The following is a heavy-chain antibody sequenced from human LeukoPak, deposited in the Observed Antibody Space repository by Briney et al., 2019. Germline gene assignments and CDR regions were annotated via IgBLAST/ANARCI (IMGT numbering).Heavy chain of an antibody. D-gene: IGHD4-17*01. CDR1: GGTFSSYA. CDR2: IVPIFGTA. Sequence: GSSVTVSCKSSGGTFSSYAISWVRQPTGQGLEWMGGIVPIFGTANYAQKFQGRVTLTMEESTSTAYIELSGRRYEDTTVYYGARVPVKGSQFDYWGQGSLVTASS. J-gene: IGHJ4*02. CDR3: ARVPVKGSQFDY. V-gene: IGHV1-69*05.